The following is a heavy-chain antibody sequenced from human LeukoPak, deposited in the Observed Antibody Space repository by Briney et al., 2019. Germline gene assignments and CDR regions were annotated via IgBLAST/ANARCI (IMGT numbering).Heavy chain of an antibody. V-gene: IGHV4-59*01. Sequence: SETLSLTCAVYGGSFSGYYWSWIRQPPGKGLEWIGYIHHSGSTNSNPSLKSRVTISVDTSKNQFSLKLSSVTAADTAVYYCARGAYVYYSDSSGYYCFDFWAQGTLVTVSS. CDR3: ARGAYVYYSDSSGYYCFDF. D-gene: IGHD3-22*01. J-gene: IGHJ4*02. CDR2: IHHSGST. CDR1: GGSFSGYY.